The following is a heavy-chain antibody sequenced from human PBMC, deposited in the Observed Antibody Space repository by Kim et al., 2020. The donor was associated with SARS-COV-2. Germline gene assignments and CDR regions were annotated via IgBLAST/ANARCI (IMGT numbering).Heavy chain of an antibody. CDR1: GFTFSSYS. V-gene: IGHV3-21*01. Sequence: GGSLRLSCAASGFTFSSYSMNWVRQAPGKGLEWVSSISSSSSYIYYADSVKGRFTISRDNAKNSLYLQMNSLRAEDTAVYYCARESRPYDAFDIWGQGTMVTVSS. CDR2: ISSSSSYI. CDR3: ARESRPYDAFDI. J-gene: IGHJ3*02.